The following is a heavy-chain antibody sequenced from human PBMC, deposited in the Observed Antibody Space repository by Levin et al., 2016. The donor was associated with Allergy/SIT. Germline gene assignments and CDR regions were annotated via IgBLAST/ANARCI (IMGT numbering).Heavy chain of an antibody. CDR2: INPSGGST. CDR3: ARTTAVGYYYYGMDV. V-gene: IGHV1-46*01. J-gene: IGHJ6*02. Sequence: ASVKVSCKASGYTFTSYYMHWVRQAPGQGLEWMGIINPSGGSTSYAQKFQGRVTMTRDTSTSTVYMELSSLRSEDTAVYYCARTTAVGYYYYGMDVWGQGTTVTVSS. D-gene: IGHD4-23*01. CDR1: GYTFTSYY.